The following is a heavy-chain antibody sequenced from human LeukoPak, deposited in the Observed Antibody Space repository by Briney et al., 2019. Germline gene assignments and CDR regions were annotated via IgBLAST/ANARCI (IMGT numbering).Heavy chain of an antibody. CDR2: ISGSGGYA. J-gene: IGHJ4*02. V-gene: IGHV3-23*01. CDR1: GFTFSIYP. CDR3: AKDLFGGPARAYFGY. Sequence: GGSLRLSCAASGFTFSIYPMSWVRQAPGKGLEWVSSISGSGGYAYYANSVKCRFITSRDNSKNTLYLQMNSLRAEDTAVYYCAKDLFGGPARAYFGYWGQGALVTVSS. D-gene: IGHD3-16*01.